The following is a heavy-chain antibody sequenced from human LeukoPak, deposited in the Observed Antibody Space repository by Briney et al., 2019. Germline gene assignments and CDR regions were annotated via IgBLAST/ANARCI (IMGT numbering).Heavy chain of an antibody. Sequence: SETLSLTCTVSGGSISSGSYYWSWIRQPAGKGLEWIGRIYTSGSTNYNPSLKSRVTISVDTSKNQFSLKLSSVTAADTAVYYCARSLVVVVPAADAYYYHYYMDVWGKGTTVTVSS. D-gene: IGHD2-2*01. CDR3: ARSLVVVVPAADAYYYHYYMDV. CDR2: IYTSGST. J-gene: IGHJ6*03. CDR1: GGSISSGSYY. V-gene: IGHV4-61*02.